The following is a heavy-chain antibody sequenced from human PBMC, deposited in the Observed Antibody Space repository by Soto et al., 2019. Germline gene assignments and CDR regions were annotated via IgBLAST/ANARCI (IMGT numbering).Heavy chain of an antibody. CDR2: IYYSGST. J-gene: IGHJ6*03. CDR1: GGSISSYY. Sequence: PSETLSLTCTVPGGSISSYYWSWIRQPPGKGLEWIGYIYYSGSTNYNPSLKSRVTISVDTSKNQFSLKLSSVTAADTAVYYCARLFQVPFYYYYMDVWGKGTTVTVSS. CDR3: ARLFQVPFYYYYMDV. V-gene: IGHV4-59*08.